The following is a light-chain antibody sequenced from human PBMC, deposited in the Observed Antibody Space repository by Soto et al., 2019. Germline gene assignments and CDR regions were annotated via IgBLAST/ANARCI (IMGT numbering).Light chain of an antibody. CDR1: QWISSA. Sequence: IRMTKSQSSFSASVGNRVTMPCVASQWISSAQAWHQQKQGKDPMLMIYDGSSLSSVVPSRFRGTASGTELTITLSSLQPEDSATYPCQQANNIDLTFGRG. V-gene: IGKV1D-12*01. CDR3: QQANNIDLT. J-gene: IGKJ4*02. CDR2: DGS.